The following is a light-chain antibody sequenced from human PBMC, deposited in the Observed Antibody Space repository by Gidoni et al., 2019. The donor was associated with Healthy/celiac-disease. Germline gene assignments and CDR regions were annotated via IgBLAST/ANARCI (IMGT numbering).Light chain of an antibody. CDR2: AAS. V-gene: IGKV1-39*01. J-gene: IGKJ4*01. CDR1: QSIRSY. CDR3: QQSYSTPRT. Sequence: DIQMTQSPSSLSASVGDRVTITCRASQSIRSYLNWYQQKPWKAPKLLIYAASSLQSGVPSRFSGSGSGTDFTLTISSLQPEDFATYYCQQSYSTPRTFGGGTKVEIK.